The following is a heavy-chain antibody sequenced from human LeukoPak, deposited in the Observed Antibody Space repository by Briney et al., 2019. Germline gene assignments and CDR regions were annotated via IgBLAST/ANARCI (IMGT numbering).Heavy chain of an antibody. CDR3: ARTAARRFDY. Sequence: ASVKVSCKASGYTFPSYFMHWVRQAPGQGLEWMGIINPTGGSTTYAQKFQGRVTMTRDASTSTVYMELSSLRSDDTAVYYCARTAARRFDYWGQGTLVTVSS. J-gene: IGHJ4*02. CDR1: GYTFPSYF. V-gene: IGHV1-46*01. CDR2: INPTGGST. D-gene: IGHD6-6*01.